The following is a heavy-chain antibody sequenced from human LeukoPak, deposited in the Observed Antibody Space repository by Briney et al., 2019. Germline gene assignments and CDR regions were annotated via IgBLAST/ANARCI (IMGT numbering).Heavy chain of an antibody. J-gene: IGHJ4*02. CDR3: ARDTPNYYDSSGYYL. Sequence: GASVKVSCKASGYTFTSYGISWVRQAPGQGLEWMGWISAYNGNTNYAQKLQGRVTMTTDTSTSTAYMELRSLRSDDTAVYYCARDTPNYYDSSGYYLWGQGTLVTVSS. CDR2: ISAYNGNT. D-gene: IGHD3-22*01. CDR1: GYTFTSYG. V-gene: IGHV1-18*01.